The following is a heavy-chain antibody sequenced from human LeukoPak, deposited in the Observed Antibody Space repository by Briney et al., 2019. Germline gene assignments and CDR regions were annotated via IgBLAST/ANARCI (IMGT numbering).Heavy chain of an antibody. CDR2: ISNNGGYT. D-gene: IGHD2-15*01. J-gene: IGHJ4*02. V-gene: IGHV3-23*01. CDR3: AKQLGYCSDGSCYFPY. CDR1: GFTFSSYS. Sequence: GGSLRLSCAASGFTFSSYSMNWVRQAPGKGLEWVSAISNNGGYTYYADSVQGRFTISRDNSKGTLCLQMNSLRAEDTAVYYCAKQLGYCSDGSCYFPYWGQGTLVTVSS.